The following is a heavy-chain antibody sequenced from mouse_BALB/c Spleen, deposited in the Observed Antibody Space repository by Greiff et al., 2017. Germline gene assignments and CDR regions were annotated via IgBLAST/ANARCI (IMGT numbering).Heavy chain of an antibody. CDR2: IWAGGST. D-gene: IGHD2-3*01. CDR3: ARDIDGYPWFAY. V-gene: IGHV2-9*02. J-gene: IGHJ3*01. CDR1: GFSLTSYG. Sequence: VQLKESGPGLVAPSQSLSITCTVSGFSLTSYGVHWVRQPPGKGLEWLGVIWAGGSTNYNSALMSRLSISKDNSKSQVFLKMNSLQTDDTAMYYCARDIDGYPWFAYWGQGTLVTVSA.